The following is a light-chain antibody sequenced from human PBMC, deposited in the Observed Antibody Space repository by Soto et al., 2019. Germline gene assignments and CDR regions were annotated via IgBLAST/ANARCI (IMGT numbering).Light chain of an antibody. V-gene: IGKV3D-15*01. CDR2: DIF. J-gene: IGKJ4*01. CDR1: QSVGSD. CDR3: QQYKSWPLT. Sequence: RGMTPSPAPLSVSPGERSTLPCPASQSVGSDLAWYKQKHGQXPRXXIYDIFTRATGVPTRISGSGSGTELTLTISSLQSEDFEVYYCQQYKSWPLTFGGGTKVDIK.